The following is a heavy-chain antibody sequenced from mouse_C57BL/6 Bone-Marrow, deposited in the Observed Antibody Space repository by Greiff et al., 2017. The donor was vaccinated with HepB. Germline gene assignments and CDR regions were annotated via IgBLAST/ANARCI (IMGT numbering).Heavy chain of an antibody. CDR2: IDPSDSYT. D-gene: IGHD2-4*01. CDR3: ARGDYDYLAWFAY. V-gene: IGHV1-59*01. J-gene: IGHJ3*01. CDR1: GYTFTSYW. Sequence: QVQLQQPGAELVRPGTSVKLSCKASGYTFTSYWMHWVKQRPGQGLEWIGVIDPSDSYTNYNQKFKGKATLTVDTSSSTAYMQLSSLTSEDSAVYYCARGDYDYLAWFAYWGQGTLVTVSA.